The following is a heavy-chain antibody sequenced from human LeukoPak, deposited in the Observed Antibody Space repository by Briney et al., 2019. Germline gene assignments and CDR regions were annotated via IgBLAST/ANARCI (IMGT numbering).Heavy chain of an antibody. CDR3: ATARGLWWFDP. CDR2: ISSSSSTI. CDR1: GFTFSSYS. V-gene: IGHV3-48*01. Sequence: GGSLRLSCAASGFTFSSYSMNWVRQAPGKGLEWVSYISSSSSTIYYADSVKGRFTISRDKAKHSLYLQMNSLRAEDTAVYYCATARGLWWFDPWGQGTLVTVPS. J-gene: IGHJ5*02. D-gene: IGHD2/OR15-2a*01.